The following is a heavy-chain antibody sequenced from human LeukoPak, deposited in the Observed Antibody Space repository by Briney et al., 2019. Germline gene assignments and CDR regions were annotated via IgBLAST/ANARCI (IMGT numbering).Heavy chain of an antibody. J-gene: IGHJ4*02. CDR2: ISYDGSNK. V-gene: IGHV3-30*04. CDR3: ARARIAVAFFDY. D-gene: IGHD6-19*01. CDR1: GFTFSSYA. Sequence: GGSLRLSCAASGFTFSSYAMHWVRQAPGKGLEWVAVISYDGSNKYYADSVKGRFTISRDNSKNTLYLQMNSLRAEDTAVYYCARARIAVAFFDYWGQGTLVTVSS.